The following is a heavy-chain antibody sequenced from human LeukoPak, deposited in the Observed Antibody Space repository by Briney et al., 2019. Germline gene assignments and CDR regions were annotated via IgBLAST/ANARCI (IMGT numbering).Heavy chain of an antibody. CDR2: ISYDGSNK. J-gene: IGHJ4*02. CDR3: ANGRDIVATILDY. V-gene: IGHV3-30*18. D-gene: IGHD5-12*01. Sequence: GRSLRLSCAASGFTFSSYGMHWVRQAPGKGLEWVAVISYDGSNKYYADSVKGRFTISRDNSKNTLYLQMNSLRAEDTAVYYCANGRDIVATILDYWGQGTLVTVSS. CDR1: GFTFSSYG.